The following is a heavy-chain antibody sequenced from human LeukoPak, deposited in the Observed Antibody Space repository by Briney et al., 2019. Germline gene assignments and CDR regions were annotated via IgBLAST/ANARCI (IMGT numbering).Heavy chain of an antibody. D-gene: IGHD6-19*01. Sequence: GGSLRLSCAASGFTFDNYAMTWVRQAPGKGLEWVSVISGNGGSTGYADSVKGRFTISRDNAKNSLYLQMNSLRAEDTALYYCAKGLRSNRAVAGTDYWGQGTLVTVSS. CDR3: AKGLRSNRAVAGTDY. V-gene: IGHV3-9*01. CDR1: GFTFDNYA. J-gene: IGHJ4*02. CDR2: ISGNGGST.